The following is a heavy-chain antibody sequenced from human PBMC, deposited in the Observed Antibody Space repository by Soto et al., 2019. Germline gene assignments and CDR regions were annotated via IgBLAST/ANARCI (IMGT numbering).Heavy chain of an antibody. Sequence: QITLKESGPTLVKPTQTLTLTCTLSGFSLNINGVGVGWIRQPPGKALEWLALIYWDDDKRYSLSLKSRLTITKDTSKNPVVLTMTNVDPLDTATYYCARMTSGSYFPYWGQGTLVTVSS. CDR2: IYWDDDK. J-gene: IGHJ4*02. CDR3: ARMTSGSYFPY. D-gene: IGHD1-26*01. V-gene: IGHV2-5*02. CDR1: GFSLNINGVG.